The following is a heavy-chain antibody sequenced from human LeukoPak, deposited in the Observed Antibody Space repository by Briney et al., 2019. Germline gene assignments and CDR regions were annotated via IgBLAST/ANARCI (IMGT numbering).Heavy chain of an antibody. CDR3: ARDVIRFLDSYGLDV. V-gene: IGHV4-30-4*01. CDR1: GDSLTSGDYY. Sequence: SQTLSLTCTVSGDSLTSGDYYWSWIRQSPGKGLEWIGYIYYTGSTYYNPSLKSRIAISIDTSKNQFSLKLTSVTAADTAVYYCARDVIRFLDSYGLDVWGQGTTVTVSS. J-gene: IGHJ6*02. CDR2: IYYTGST. D-gene: IGHD3-3*01.